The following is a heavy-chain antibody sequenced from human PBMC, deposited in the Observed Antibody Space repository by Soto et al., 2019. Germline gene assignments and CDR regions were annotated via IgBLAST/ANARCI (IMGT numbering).Heavy chain of an antibody. CDR2: IAPFSGDV. J-gene: IGHJ4*02. V-gene: IGHV1-45*02. CDR1: GNTFSYRY. D-gene: IGHD1-26*01. CDR3: ASGGAGSGPFTWELPDH. Sequence: QMQLVQSGAEVTKTGSSVTVSCQALGNTFSYRYLHWVRQAPGQALEWMGWIAPFSGDVHYAQKFQERVTLTRDRSINTAYMRMSSLRSEETAIYFCASGGAGSGPFTWELPDHWGQGTLVTVSS.